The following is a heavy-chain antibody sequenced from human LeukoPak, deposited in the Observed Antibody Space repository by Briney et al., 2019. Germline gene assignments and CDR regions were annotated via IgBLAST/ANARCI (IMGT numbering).Heavy chain of an antibody. CDR1: GGSISSSY. CDR3: ARAHYDFWSGYYDAFDI. Sequence: SETLSLTCTVSGGSISSSYWNWLRQPPGKGLEWIGSIYHSGSTNYNPSLKSRVTISVDTSKNQFSLKLNSVTTADTAVYYCARAHYDFWSGYYDAFDIWGQGTMVTVSS. J-gene: IGHJ3*02. CDR2: IYHSGST. V-gene: IGHV4-59*01. D-gene: IGHD3-3*01.